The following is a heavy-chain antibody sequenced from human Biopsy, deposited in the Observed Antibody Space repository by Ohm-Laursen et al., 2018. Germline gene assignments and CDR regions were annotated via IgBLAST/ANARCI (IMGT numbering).Heavy chain of an antibody. CDR2: KFYRGTT. V-gene: IGHV4-59*08. CDR3: ARLTRRGNIIFFDY. Sequence: GTLSLTCTVSGDSVSNNFWTWIRQPPGKTLEWIAYKFYRGTTTYNPSLKGRVIVSVDPPKSQISLKLTSVTASDTAIYYCARLTRRGNIIFFDYWGQGALVAVSS. J-gene: IGHJ4*02. D-gene: IGHD1-26*01. CDR1: GDSVSNNF.